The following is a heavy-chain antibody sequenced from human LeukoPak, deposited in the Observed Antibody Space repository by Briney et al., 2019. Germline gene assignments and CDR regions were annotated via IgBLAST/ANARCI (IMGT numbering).Heavy chain of an antibody. CDR2: IKQDESEK. Sequence: GGSLRLSCAASGFIFSGSALHWVRQASGKGLEWVANIKQDESEKYYVDSVKGRLIISRDNAKNSLYLQMNSLRAEDTAVYYCAKWRWQQSEFDYWGQGTLVTVSS. CDR3: AKWRWQQSEFDY. V-gene: IGHV3-7*01. CDR1: GFIFSGSA. J-gene: IGHJ4*02. D-gene: IGHD5-24*01.